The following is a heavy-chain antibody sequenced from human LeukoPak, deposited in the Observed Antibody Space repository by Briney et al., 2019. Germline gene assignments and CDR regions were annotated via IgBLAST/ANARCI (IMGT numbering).Heavy chain of an antibody. CDR2: INHSGST. Sequence: SETLSLTCAVYGGSFSGYYWSWIRQPPGKGLEWIGEINHSGSTNYNPSLKSRVTISVDTSKNQFSLKLSSVTAADTAVYYCARGLGTYYYDSSGYYQYNWFDPWGHGTLVTVSS. V-gene: IGHV4-34*01. D-gene: IGHD3-22*01. CDR3: ARGLGTYYYDSSGYYQYNWFDP. J-gene: IGHJ5*02. CDR1: GGSFSGYY.